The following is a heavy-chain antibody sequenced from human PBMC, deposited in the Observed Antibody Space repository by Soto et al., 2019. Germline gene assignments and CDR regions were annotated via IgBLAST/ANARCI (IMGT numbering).Heavy chain of an antibody. CDR3: AKGSTYSFYFDH. V-gene: IGHV3-23*01. CDR1: GFSFSSYD. Sequence: PGGSLRLPCVASGFSFSSYDMSWVRQAPGKGLEWVSFIIGNSGTTYYADSVKGRFTISRDNSKNTLYLQMSRLGAEDTAAYYCAKGSTYSFYFDHWGQGTLVTVSS. CDR2: IIGNSGTT. J-gene: IGHJ4*01. D-gene: IGHD5-18*01.